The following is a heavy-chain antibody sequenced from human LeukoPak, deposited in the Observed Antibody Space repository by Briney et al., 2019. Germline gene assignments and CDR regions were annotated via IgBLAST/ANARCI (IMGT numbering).Heavy chain of an antibody. CDR3: ARDDGYSSGWYRTYYFGY. CDR1: GYTFTSYY. CDR2: INPSGGST. J-gene: IGHJ4*02. D-gene: IGHD6-19*01. Sequence: ASVKVSCKASGYTFTSYYMHWVRQAPGQGLEWMGIINPSGGSTSYAQKFQGRVTMTRNTSTSTVYMELSSLRSEDTAVYYCARDDGYSSGWYRTYYFGYWGQGTLVTVSS. V-gene: IGHV1-46*01.